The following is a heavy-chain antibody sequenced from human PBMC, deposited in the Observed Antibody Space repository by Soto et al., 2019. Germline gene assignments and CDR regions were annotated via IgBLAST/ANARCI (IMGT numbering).Heavy chain of an antibody. CDR3: ARAAKPRVYYGPFYNWFAP. J-gene: IGHJ5*02. Sequence: PSETLSLTCAVYGGSFSGYYWSWIRQPPGKGLEWIGEINHSGSTNYNPSLKSRVTISVDTSKSQFSLKLSSVTAADTAVYYCARAAKPRVYYGPFYNWFAPWGQGPLVTVSS. CDR1: GGSFSGYY. CDR2: INHSGST. D-gene: IGHD4-17*01. V-gene: IGHV4-34*01.